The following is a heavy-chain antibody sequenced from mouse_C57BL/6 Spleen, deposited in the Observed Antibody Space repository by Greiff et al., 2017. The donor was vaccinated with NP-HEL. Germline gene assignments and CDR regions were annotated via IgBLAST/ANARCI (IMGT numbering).Heavy chain of an antibody. Sequence: EVQLQESGGGLVKPGGSLKLSCAASGFTFSDYGMHWVRQAPEKGLEWVAYISSGSSTIYYADTVKGRFTISRDNAKNTLCLQKTSLRSEDRAMYYCAREPFAYWGQGTLVTVSA. CDR2: ISSGSSTI. V-gene: IGHV5-17*01. CDR3: AREPFAY. CDR1: GFTFSDYG. J-gene: IGHJ3*01.